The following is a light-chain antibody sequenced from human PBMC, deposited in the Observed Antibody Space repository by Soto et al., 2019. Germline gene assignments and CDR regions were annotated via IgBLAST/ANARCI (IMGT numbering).Light chain of an antibody. CDR3: QQCDDWPRT. CDR2: GTT. Sequence: EIVMTQSPATLSVSPGERATLSCRASQSVSSNLAWYQQKPGQAPRLLIHGTTTRATGVPARFSGSGSGTEFTLIISSLQSEDFAVYYCQQCDDWPRTFGQGTKVDIK. V-gene: IGKV3-15*01. CDR1: QSVSSN. J-gene: IGKJ1*01.